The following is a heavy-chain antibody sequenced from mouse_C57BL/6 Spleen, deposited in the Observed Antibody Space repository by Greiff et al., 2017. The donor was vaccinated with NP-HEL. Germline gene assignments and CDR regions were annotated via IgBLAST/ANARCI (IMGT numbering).Heavy chain of an antibody. J-gene: IGHJ2*01. CDR2: IDPNSGGT. D-gene: IGHD2-4*01. CDR3: ARSGYDYETGGYVDY. CDR1: GYTFTSYW. V-gene: IGHV1-72*01. Sequence: QVQLQQPGAELVKPGASVKLSCKASGYTFTSYWMHWVKQRPGRGLEWIGRIDPNSGGTKYNEKFKSKATLTVDKPSSTAYMQLSSLTSEDSAVYYWARSGYDYETGGYVDYWGQGTTLTVSS.